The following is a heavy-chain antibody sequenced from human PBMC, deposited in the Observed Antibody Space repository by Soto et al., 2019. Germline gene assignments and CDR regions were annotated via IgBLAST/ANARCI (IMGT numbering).Heavy chain of an antibody. CDR2: ISYDGSNK. J-gene: IGHJ4*02. V-gene: IGHV3-30*18. CDR3: AKDGSGWHLDY. Sequence: GGSLRLACAASGFTFSSYGMHWVRQAPGKGLEWVAVISYDGSNKYYADSVKGRFTISRDNSKNTLYLQMNSLRAEDTAVYYCAKDGSGWHLDYWGQGT. D-gene: IGHD6-19*01. CDR1: GFTFSSYG.